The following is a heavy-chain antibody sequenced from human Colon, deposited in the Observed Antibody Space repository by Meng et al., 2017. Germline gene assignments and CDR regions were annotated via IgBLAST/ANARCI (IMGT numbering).Heavy chain of an antibody. CDR1: EFSVSSKY. V-gene: IGHV3-66*02. CDR3: AREFTASYGDSFDV. CDR2: IYTGVTA. D-gene: IGHD1-26*01. J-gene: IGHJ3*01. Sequence: GESLKISCAASEFSVSSKYMSWARQAPGKGLEWVSVIYTGVTAYYSDSVRGRFTISRDTSKNTLYLQMKSLKPEDTAVYFCAREFTASYGDSFDVWGQGTMVTVSS.